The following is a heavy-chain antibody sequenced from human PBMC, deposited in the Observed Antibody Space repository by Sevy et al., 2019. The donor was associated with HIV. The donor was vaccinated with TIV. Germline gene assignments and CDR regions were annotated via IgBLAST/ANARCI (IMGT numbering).Heavy chain of an antibody. V-gene: IGHV3-7*01. Sequence: GESLKISCAASGFTFSSYWMSWVRQAPGKGLEWVANIKQDGSEKYYVDSVKGRFTISRDNAKNSLYLQMNSLRAEDTAVYYCARDIVVVPAARDYWGQGTLVTVSS. CDR1: GFTFSSYW. CDR2: IKQDGSEK. CDR3: ARDIVVVPAARDY. J-gene: IGHJ4*02. D-gene: IGHD2-2*01.